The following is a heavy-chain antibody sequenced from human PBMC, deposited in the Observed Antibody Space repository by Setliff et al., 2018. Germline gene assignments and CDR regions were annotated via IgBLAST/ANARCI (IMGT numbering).Heavy chain of an antibody. CDR2: IFHSGLT. J-gene: IGHJ6*02. CDR3: ARAPGTVHYSRVPYGMDV. Sequence: SSETLSLTCTVSGGSIGSGDSSWSWIRQPPGKGPEWIGYIFHSGLTFYNPSFRRRVTISVDRSKNQFSLSLTSMTAADTAVYYCARAPGTVHYSRVPYGMDVWGQGITVTVSS. V-gene: IGHV4-30-2*01. D-gene: IGHD2-21*01. CDR1: GGSIGSGDSS.